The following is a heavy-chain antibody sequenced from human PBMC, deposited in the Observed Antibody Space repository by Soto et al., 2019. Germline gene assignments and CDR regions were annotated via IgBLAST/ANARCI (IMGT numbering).Heavy chain of an antibody. CDR1: GFTFSSYW. V-gene: IGHV3-7*04. CDR3: ARDPAAYAYYFDY. CDR2: IKQDGSEK. D-gene: IGHD2-21*01. Sequence: EVLLVESGGGLVQPGGSLRLSCAASGFTFSSYWMSWVRHAPGKGLEWVANIKQDGSEKYYVDSVKGRFTISRDNAKNSLYLQMNSLRAEDTAVYYGARDPAAYAYYFDYWGQGTLVTVSS. J-gene: IGHJ4*02.